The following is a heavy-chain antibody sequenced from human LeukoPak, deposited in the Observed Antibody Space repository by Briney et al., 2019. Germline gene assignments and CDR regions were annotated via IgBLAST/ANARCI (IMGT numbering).Heavy chain of an antibody. Sequence: ASVKVSCKASGYIFTGYYIHWVRQAPGQGLEWMGRINPDSGDTIFAQRFQGRDTMSRDTSITTAYMEVSRLRPDDTAVYFCARDQGRLSTSWYTGYWGQGTQVTVSS. CDR3: ARDQGRLSTSWYTGY. CDR2: INPDSGDT. J-gene: IGHJ4*02. CDR1: GYIFTGYY. D-gene: IGHD6-13*01. V-gene: IGHV1-2*06.